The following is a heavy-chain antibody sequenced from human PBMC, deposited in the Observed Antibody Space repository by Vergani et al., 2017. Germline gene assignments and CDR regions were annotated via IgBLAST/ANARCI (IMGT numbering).Heavy chain of an antibody. J-gene: IGHJ6*02. CDR1: GYSFTSYW. CDR3: VTVTKDYYGMDV. CDR2: IDPSDSYT. D-gene: IGHD4-17*01. V-gene: IGHV5-10-1*01. Sequence: EVQLVQSGAEVKKPGESLRISCKGSGYSFTSYWISWVRQMPGKGLEWMGRIDPSDSYTNYSPSFQGHVTISADKSISTAYLQCSSLKASDTAMYYCVTVTKDYYGMDVWGQGTTVTVSS.